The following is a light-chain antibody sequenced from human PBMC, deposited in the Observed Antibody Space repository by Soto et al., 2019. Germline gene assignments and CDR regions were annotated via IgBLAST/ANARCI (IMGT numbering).Light chain of an antibody. Sequence: QSVLAQPASVSGSPGQSLTISCTGTSSDVGSYNPVSWYQQHPGKAPKLMIYEDSKRPSGVSNRFSGSKSGNTASLTISGLQAEDEADYFCCSYAGSSTYVFGTGTKVTVL. CDR2: EDS. J-gene: IGLJ1*01. CDR1: SSDVGSYNP. CDR3: CSYAGSSTYV. V-gene: IGLV2-23*01.